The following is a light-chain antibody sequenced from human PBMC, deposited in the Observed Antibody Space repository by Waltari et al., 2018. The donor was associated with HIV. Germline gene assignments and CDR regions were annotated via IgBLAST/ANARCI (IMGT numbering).Light chain of an antibody. V-gene: IGKV3-20*01. CDR3: QHYGSSPLI. CDR2: GVS. Sequence: EIVLTQSPGTLSLSPGERATLSCRASQSVRTKFLAWYQQKPGQAPRLLMHGVSNRATGTPDRFSGSGSGTDFTLTITRLEPEDSAVYYCQHYGSSPLIFGQGTKVEIK. CDR1: QSVRTKF. J-gene: IGKJ1*01.